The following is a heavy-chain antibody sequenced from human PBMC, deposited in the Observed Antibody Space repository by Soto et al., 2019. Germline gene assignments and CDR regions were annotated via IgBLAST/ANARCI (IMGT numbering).Heavy chain of an antibody. J-gene: IGHJ4*02. D-gene: IGHD3-3*01. Sequence: AGGSLRLSCAASGFTFSSYAMSWVRQAPGKGLEWVAVIWYDGSNKYYADSVKGRFTISRDNSKNTLYLQMNSLRAEDTAVYYCARDSTPEYDFWSGYSPGDYWGQGTLVTVSS. CDR3: ARDSTPEYDFWSGYSPGDY. CDR1: GFTFSSYA. V-gene: IGHV3-33*08. CDR2: IWYDGSNK.